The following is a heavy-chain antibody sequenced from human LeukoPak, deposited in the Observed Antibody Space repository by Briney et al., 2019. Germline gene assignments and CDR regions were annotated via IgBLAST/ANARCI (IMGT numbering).Heavy chain of an antibody. D-gene: IGHD2/OR15-2a*01. Sequence: GGSLRLSCAASGFIFRNFGMGGVRRAPGKGLEWFSGVSTSGRSTYYADSVKGRFTISRDNSKNTMYLQMNSLRAEDTAVYYCAKDRDGGSTTTAKGFDYWGQGTLVTVSS. CDR1: GFIFRNFG. CDR3: AKDRDGGSTTTAKGFDY. V-gene: IGHV3-23*01. J-gene: IGHJ4*02. CDR2: VSTSGRST.